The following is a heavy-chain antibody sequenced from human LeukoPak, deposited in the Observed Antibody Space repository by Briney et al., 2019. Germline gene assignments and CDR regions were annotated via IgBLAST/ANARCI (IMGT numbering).Heavy chain of an antibody. CDR3: ARDGYNWNYAH. CDR1: GFTFSSYW. V-gene: IGHV3-7*01. D-gene: IGHD1-7*01. J-gene: IGHJ4*02. Sequence: GGSLRLSCAASGFTFSSYWMSWVRQAPGKGLEWVANIKQDGSEKYYVDSVKGRFTISRDNAKNSLYLQVNSLRAEDTAVYYCARDGYNWNYAHWGQGTLVTVSS. CDR2: IKQDGSEK.